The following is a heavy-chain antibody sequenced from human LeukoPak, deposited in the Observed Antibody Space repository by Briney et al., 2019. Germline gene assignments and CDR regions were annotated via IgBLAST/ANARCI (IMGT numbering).Heavy chain of an antibody. CDR3: ARDDSSGYFNDAFDI. CDR1: GFTFSDYY. D-gene: IGHD3-22*01. V-gene: IGHV3-11*01. J-gene: IGHJ3*02. Sequence: GGSLRLSCAASGFTFSDYYMSRIRQAPGKGLEWVSYISSSGSTIYYADSVKGRFTISRDNAKNSLYLQMNSLRAEDTAVYYCARDDSSGYFNDAFDIWGQGTMVTVSS. CDR2: ISSSGSTI.